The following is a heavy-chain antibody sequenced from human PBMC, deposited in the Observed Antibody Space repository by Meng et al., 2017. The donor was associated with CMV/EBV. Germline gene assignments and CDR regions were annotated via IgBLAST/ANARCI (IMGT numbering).Heavy chain of an antibody. Sequence: SGGSISSYYWSWIRQPAGKGLEWIGRIYTSGSTNYNPSLKSRVTMSVDTSKNQFSLKLSSVTAADTAVYYCARASAVVPAAIWYFDLWGRGTLVTVSS. V-gene: IGHV4-4*07. CDR1: GGSISSYY. J-gene: IGHJ2*01. D-gene: IGHD2-2*01. CDR2: IYTSGST. CDR3: ARASAVVPAAIWYFDL.